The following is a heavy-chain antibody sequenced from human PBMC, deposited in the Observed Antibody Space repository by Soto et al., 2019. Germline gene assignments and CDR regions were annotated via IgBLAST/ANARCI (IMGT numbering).Heavy chain of an antibody. CDR2: RTGDLL. CDR1: GLTVTSYA. Sequence: WGSLRLPCAASGLTVTSYAMTWVRQGPGKGLEWVSSRTGDLLYADSVKGRFTISRDNSRNTLYLQMNSLRTEDTAIYYCAKRSPSGTYYFDYWGQGTLVTVSS. CDR3: AKRSPSGTYYFDY. D-gene: IGHD1-26*01. V-gene: IGHV3-23*01. J-gene: IGHJ4*02.